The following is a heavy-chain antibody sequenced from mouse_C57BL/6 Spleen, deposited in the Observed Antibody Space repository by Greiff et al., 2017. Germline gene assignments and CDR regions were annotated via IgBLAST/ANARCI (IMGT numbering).Heavy chain of an antibody. CDR2: IYPGDGDT. J-gene: IGHJ3*01. D-gene: IGHD4-1*01. V-gene: IGHV1-82*01. CDR1: GYAFSSSW. CDR3: ASRGSNWDEWFAY. Sequence: QVQLQQSGPELVKPGASVKISCKASGYAFSSSWMNWVKQRPGKGLEWIGRIYPGDGDTSYNGKFKGKATLTADKSSSTAYMQLSSLTSEDAAVYFCASRGSNWDEWFAYWGQGTLVTVSA.